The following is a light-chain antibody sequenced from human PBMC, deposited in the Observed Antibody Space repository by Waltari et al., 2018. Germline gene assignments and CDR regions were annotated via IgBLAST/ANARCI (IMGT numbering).Light chain of an antibody. Sequence: SYELTQTPSVSVSPGQTARITCSGDAVTHQYTSWYQPKPGQAPVLIMFKDTERPSGIPERFSGSSSGATVTLTISGVQAEDEADYYCCSYAGSSTLVFGGGTKLTVL. CDR3: CSYAGSSTLV. CDR1: AVTHQY. V-gene: IGLV3-25*03. J-gene: IGLJ2*01. CDR2: KDT.